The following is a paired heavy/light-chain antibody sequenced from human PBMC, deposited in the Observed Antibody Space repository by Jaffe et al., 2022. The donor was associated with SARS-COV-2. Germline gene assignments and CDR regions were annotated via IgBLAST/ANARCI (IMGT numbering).Light chain of an antibody. CDR3: QQYNSYPLT. CDR1: QGIGNY. J-gene: IGKJ4*01. Sequence: DIQMTQSPSSLSASVGDRVTITCRASQGIGNYLAWFQQKPGKAPKSLIYGASSLQSGVPSKFSGSGSGTDFSLTISNLQPEDFATYYCQQYNSYPLTFGGGTKVESK. CDR2: GAS. V-gene: IGKV1-16*02.
Heavy chain of an antibody. Sequence: QITLKESGPTLVKPTQTLTLTCTFSGFSLTSTGVGVGWIRQPPGKALEWLALIFWDDDKRYSPSLKTRLTITKDTSKNQVVLTMTNMDPEDTATYYCVHGRLLQVVRVSRWYWFDPWGQGTLVTVSS. J-gene: IGHJ5*02. CDR1: GFSLTSTGVG. CDR2: IFWDDDK. D-gene: IGHD6-6*01. V-gene: IGHV2-5*02. CDR3: VHGRLLQVVRVSRWYWFDP.